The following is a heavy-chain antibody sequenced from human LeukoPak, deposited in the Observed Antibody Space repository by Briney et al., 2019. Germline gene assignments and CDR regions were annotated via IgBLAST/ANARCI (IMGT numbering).Heavy chain of an antibody. V-gene: IGHV1-3*01. D-gene: IGHD2-2*01. J-gene: IGHJ5*02. CDR3: ARDAAAIMWFDP. CDR1: GYTFTSYA. CDR2: INAGNGNT. Sequence: ASVKVSCKASGYTFTSYAMHWVRQASGQRLEWMGWINAGNGNTKYSQKFQGRVTVTRDTSASTAYMELSSLRSEDTAVYYCARDAAAIMWFDPWGQGTLVTVSS.